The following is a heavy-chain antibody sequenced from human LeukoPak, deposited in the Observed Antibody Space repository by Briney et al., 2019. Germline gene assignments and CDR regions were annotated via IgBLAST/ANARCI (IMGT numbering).Heavy chain of an antibody. CDR3: ARDSTRRHLMTTVTSDYDY. V-gene: IGHV4-59*01. D-gene: IGHD4-17*01. J-gene: IGHJ4*02. Sequence: SETLSLTCTVSGGSISSYYWSWIRQPPGRGLEWIGYIYYSGSTNYNPSLKSRVTISVDTSKNQFSLKLSSVTAADTAVYYCARDSTRRHLMTTVTSDYDYWGQGTLVTVSS. CDR2: IYYSGST. CDR1: GGSISSYY.